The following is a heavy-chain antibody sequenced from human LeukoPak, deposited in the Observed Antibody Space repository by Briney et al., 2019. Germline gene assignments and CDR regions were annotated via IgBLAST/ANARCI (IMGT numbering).Heavy chain of an antibody. CDR1: GFTFSSYA. Sequence: GGSLRLSCAASGFTFSSYAMHWVRQAPGKGLEWVAVISYDGSNKYYADSVKGRFTISRDNSKNTLYLQMNSLRAEDTAVYYCARDQGIVVVPAAILGPYYYGMDVWGQGTTVTVSS. D-gene: IGHD2-2*01. CDR3: ARDQGIVVVPAAILGPYYYGMDV. CDR2: ISYDGSNK. J-gene: IGHJ6*02. V-gene: IGHV3-30*04.